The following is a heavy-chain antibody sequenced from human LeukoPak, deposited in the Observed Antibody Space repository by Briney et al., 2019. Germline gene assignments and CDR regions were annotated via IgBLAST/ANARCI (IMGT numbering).Heavy chain of an antibody. CDR3: AKISPGSMGSE. CDR1: GFTVSSNY. CDR2: IYSGGST. V-gene: IGHV3-53*01. J-gene: IGHJ4*02. Sequence: GGSLRLSCAASGFTVSSNYMSWVRQAPGKGLEWVSVIYSGGSTYYADSVKGRFTISRDNSKNTLYLQMNSLRAEDTAVYYCAKISPGSMGSEWGQGTLVTVSS. D-gene: IGHD2-15*01.